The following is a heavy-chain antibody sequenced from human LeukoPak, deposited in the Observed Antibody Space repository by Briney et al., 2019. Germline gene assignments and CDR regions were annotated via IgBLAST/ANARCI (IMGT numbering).Heavy chain of an antibody. D-gene: IGHD2-2*02. CDR1: GGSISSYY. CDR3: ARGSPYCSSTSCYTRWFDP. J-gene: IGHJ5*02. V-gene: IGHV4-59*12. Sequence: PSETLSLTCTVSGGSISSYYWSWIRQPPGKGLEWIGYIYYSGSTNYNPSLKSRVTISVDTSKNQFSLKLSSVTAADTAVYYCARGSPYCSSTSCYTRWFDPWGQGTLVTVSS. CDR2: IYYSGST.